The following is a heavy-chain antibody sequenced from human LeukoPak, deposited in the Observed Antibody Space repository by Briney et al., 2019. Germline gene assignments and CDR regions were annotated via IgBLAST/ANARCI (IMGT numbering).Heavy chain of an antibody. CDR3: ARGPSAYCSGGSCYSGSAWFDP. J-gene: IGHJ5*02. Sequence: GSSVKVSCKASGYTFTSFDINWVRQATGQGVEWMGCMNPSSGNTGYAQKFQGRVTMTRNTSISTAYMELSSLRSEDTAVCYCARGPSAYCSGGSCYSGSAWFDPWGQGTLVTVSS. D-gene: IGHD2-15*01. CDR1: GYTFTSFD. V-gene: IGHV1-8*01. CDR2: MNPSSGNT.